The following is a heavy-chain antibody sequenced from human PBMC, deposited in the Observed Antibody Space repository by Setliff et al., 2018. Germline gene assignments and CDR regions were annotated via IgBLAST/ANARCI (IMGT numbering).Heavy chain of an antibody. Sequence: ASVKVSCKASGGTLTTFTTYSLIWVRQAPGQGLEWMGGIIPITGTTNYAQRFQGRITISTDESSSTVYMEMSRLKSEDTAVYYCARGSIVGPTRGDFDFWGRGTLVTVSS. J-gene: IGHJ4*02. V-gene: IGHV1-69*16. CDR2: IIPITGTT. D-gene: IGHD1-26*01. CDR1: GGTLTTFTTYS. CDR3: ARGSIVGPTRGDFDF.